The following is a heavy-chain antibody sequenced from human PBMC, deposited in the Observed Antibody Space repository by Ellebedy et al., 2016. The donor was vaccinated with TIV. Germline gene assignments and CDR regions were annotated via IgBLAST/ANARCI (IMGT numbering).Heavy chain of an antibody. CDR3: AKGTDYFYYYMDV. J-gene: IGHJ6*03. V-gene: IGHV3-30*18. Sequence: GGSLRLSXAASGFTFSNYGMHWVRQAPGKGLEWVAVISHDGSNKFYADSVKGRFTISRDNSKNTLYLQMISLRAEDTAVYYCAKGTDYFYYYMDVWGKGTTVTVSS. CDR2: ISHDGSNK. CDR1: GFTFSNYG. D-gene: IGHD3-10*01.